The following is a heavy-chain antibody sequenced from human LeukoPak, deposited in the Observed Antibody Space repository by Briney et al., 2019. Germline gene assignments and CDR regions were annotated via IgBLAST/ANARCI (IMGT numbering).Heavy chain of an antibody. D-gene: IGHD6-6*01. J-gene: IGHJ1*01. Sequence: PGGSLRLSCAASGFTFSTYSMNWVRQAPGKGLEWVANIKQDGSEKYYVDSVKGRFTISRDNAKNSLYLQMNSLRAEDTAVYYCARDLRDASSSFWGQGTLVTVSS. V-gene: IGHV3-7*01. CDR2: IKQDGSEK. CDR1: GFTFSTYS. CDR3: ARDLRDASSSF.